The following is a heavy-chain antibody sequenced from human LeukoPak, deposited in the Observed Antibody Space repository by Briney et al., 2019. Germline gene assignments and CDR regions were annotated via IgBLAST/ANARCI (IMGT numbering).Heavy chain of an antibody. J-gene: IGHJ4*02. V-gene: IGHV2-5*01. D-gene: IGHD3-9*01. CDR1: DFSLSTPGMG. CDR2: IYYNDDK. Sequence: ESGPTLVNPTQTLTLTCTFSDFSLSTPGMGVGWIHQPPGKALEWLAFIYYNDDKRYSPSLRSRLTITRDTSKNQVVLAMTNMDPVDTATYYCAHLVVTIDWRSYFDYWGQGALVTVSS. CDR3: AHLVVTIDWRSYFDY.